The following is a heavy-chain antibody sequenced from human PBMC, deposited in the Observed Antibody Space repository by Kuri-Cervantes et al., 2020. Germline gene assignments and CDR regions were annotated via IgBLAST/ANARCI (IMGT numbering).Heavy chain of an antibody. CDR3: ARGFMVRGVYYYGMDV. J-gene: IGHJ6*02. CDR1: GYTFTSYY. D-gene: IGHD3-10*01. V-gene: IGHV1-46*01. CDR2: INPSGGST. Sequence: ASVKVSCKASGYTFTSYYMHWVRQAPGQGLEWMGIINPSGGSTSYAQKFQGRVTMTRDTSTSTVYMERSSLRSEDTAVYYCARGFMVRGVYYYGMDVWGQGTTVTVSS.